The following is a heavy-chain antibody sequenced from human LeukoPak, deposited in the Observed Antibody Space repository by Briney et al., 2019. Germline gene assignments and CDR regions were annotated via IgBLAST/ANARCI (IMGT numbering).Heavy chain of an antibody. D-gene: IGHD6-13*01. J-gene: IGHJ4*02. CDR2: INPSGGST. CDR1: GYTFTSYY. Sequence: GTSVKVSCKASGYTFTSYYMHWVRQAPGQGLEWMGIINPSGGSTSYAQKFQGRVTMTRDTSTSTVYMELSSLRSEDTAVYYCARAFIAAAGFDYWGQGTLVTVSS. V-gene: IGHV1-46*01. CDR3: ARAFIAAAGFDY.